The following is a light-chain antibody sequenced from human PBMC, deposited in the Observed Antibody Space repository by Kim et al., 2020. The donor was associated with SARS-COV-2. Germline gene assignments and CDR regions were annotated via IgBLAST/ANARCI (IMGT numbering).Light chain of an antibody. J-gene: IGLJ3*02. Sequence: QSVLTQPPSVSGTPGQRVTIACSGSSSSIGDNPVSWYRQLPGTAPKLLIYGDDQRPSGVPYRFSGSKTGTSASLAISGLQSGDDADYFCATWDDSLNGRVFGGGTQLTVL. CDR1: SSSIGDNP. V-gene: IGLV1-44*01. CDR3: ATWDDSLNGRV. CDR2: GDD.